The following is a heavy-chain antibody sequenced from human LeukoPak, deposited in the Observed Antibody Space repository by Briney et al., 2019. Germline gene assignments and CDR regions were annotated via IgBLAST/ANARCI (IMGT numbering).Heavy chain of an antibody. Sequence: GGSLRLSCAASGFTFSSYWMSWVRQAPGKGLEWVANLKQDGSEKYYVDSVKGRFTISRDNAKNSLYLQMNSLRAEDTAVYYCASIGSGSFLNYYYYYYMDVWGKGTTVTVSS. CDR3: ASIGSGSFLNYYYYYYMDV. CDR2: LKQDGSEK. J-gene: IGHJ6*03. CDR1: GFTFSSYW. V-gene: IGHV3-7*01. D-gene: IGHD3-10*01.